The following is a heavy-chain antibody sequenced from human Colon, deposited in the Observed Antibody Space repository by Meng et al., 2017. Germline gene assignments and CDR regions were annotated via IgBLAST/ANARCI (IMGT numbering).Heavy chain of an antibody. CDR1: GYTFTGYY. CDR2: INPNSGGT. D-gene: IGHD6-19*01. CDR3: ASCRGGHSSGWYNPDY. J-gene: IGHJ4*02. V-gene: IGHV1-2*02. Sequence: ASVKVSCKASGYTFTGYYMHWVRQAPGQGLEWMGWINPNSGGTNYAQKFQGRVTMTRDTSISTAYMELSRLRSDDTAVYYCASCRGGHSSGWYNPDYWGQGTLVTVSS.